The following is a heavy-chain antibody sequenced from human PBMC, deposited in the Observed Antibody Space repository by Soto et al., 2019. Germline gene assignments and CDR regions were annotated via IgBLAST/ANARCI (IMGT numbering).Heavy chain of an antibody. CDR3: ARDSSGGWATAFYI. D-gene: IGHD6-19*01. J-gene: IGHJ3*02. V-gene: IGHV4-59*01. CDR1: GCSISSYY. Sequence: QVQLQESGPGLVKPSESLSLTCTVSGCSISSYYWSWIRQPPGKGLEWIGYIYYSGGTNYNPSVNSRVTISVDTSKNQFSLKLRSGTAADAAVYYCARDSSGGWATAFYIWGQGTMVTVSS. CDR2: IYYSGGT.